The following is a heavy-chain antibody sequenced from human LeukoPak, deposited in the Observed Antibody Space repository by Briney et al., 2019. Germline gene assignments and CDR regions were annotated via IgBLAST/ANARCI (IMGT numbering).Heavy chain of an antibody. Sequence: SETLSLTCTVSGGSISSYYWSWIRQPAGKGLEWIGRIYTSGSTNYNPSLKSRVTMSVDTSKNQFSLKLSSVTAADTAVYYCARGNIVVVAATKAYYFDYWGQGTLVTVSS. D-gene: IGHD2-15*01. V-gene: IGHV4-4*07. J-gene: IGHJ4*02. CDR3: ARGNIVVVAATKAYYFDY. CDR1: GGSISSYY. CDR2: IYTSGST.